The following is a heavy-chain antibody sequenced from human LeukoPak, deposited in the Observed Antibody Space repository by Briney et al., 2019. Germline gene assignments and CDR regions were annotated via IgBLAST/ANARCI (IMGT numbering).Heavy chain of an antibody. Sequence: PGGSLRLSCAASGFTFSDHYMDWVRQAPGKGLEWVGRTRNKANSYTTEYAASVKGRFTISRDDSKNSLYLQMNSLKTEDTAVYYCACALGAFDIWGQGTMVTVSS. CDR2: TRNKANSYTT. J-gene: IGHJ3*02. CDR1: GFTFSDHY. V-gene: IGHV3-72*01. CDR3: ACALGAFDI.